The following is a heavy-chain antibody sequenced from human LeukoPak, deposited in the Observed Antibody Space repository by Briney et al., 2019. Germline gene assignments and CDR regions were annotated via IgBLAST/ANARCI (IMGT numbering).Heavy chain of an antibody. CDR2: INPNSGGT. D-gene: IGHD3-3*01. V-gene: IGHV1-2*04. CDR1: GYTFTSYG. CDR3: AVGWSGYLYYFDY. J-gene: IGHJ4*02. Sequence: ASVKVSCKASGYTFTSYGISWVRQAPGQGLEWMGWINPNSGGTNYAQKFQGWVTMTRDTSISTAYMELSRLRSDDTAVYYCAVGWSGYLYYFDYWGQGTLVTVSS.